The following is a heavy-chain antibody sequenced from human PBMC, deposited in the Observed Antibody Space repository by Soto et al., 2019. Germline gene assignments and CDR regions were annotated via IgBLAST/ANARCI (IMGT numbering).Heavy chain of an antibody. Sequence: GGSLRLSCAASGFTFSSYSMNWVRQAPGKGLEWVSSISSSSSYIYYADSVKGRFTISRDNAKNSLYLQMNSLRAEDTAVYYCAREERWLQFHDYRGQGTLVTVSS. CDR3: AREERWLQFHDY. V-gene: IGHV3-21*01. CDR2: ISSSSSYI. CDR1: GFTFSSYS. J-gene: IGHJ4*02. D-gene: IGHD5-12*01.